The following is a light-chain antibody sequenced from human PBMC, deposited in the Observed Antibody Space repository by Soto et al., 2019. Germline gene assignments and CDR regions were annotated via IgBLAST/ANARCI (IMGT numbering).Light chain of an antibody. CDR3: QQYNNWPLT. CDR1: HRVSSY. Sequence: EIVMTHSPATLSVSPCERATLSCRASHRVSSYLAWYQQRPGQAPRLLIYGASTRATGIPARFSGSASGTEFTLTISSLQSEDFAIYYCQQYNNWPLTFGGGTKVDIK. CDR2: GAS. V-gene: IGKV3-15*01. J-gene: IGKJ4*01.